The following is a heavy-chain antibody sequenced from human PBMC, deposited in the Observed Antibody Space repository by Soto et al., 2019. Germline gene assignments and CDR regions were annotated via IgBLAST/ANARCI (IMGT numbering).Heavy chain of an antibody. CDR1: GFIFSDSA. V-gene: IGHV3-73*01. D-gene: IGHD1-26*01. CDR3: TRRSGGSYDSGGLHDY. CDR2: IKSKPNNYAT. J-gene: IGHJ4*02. Sequence: EVQLVESGGGLVQPGGSLKLSCATSGFIFSDSAIHWVRQASGKGLEWVGRIKSKPNNYATAYAASVKGRFTISRDDLKNTAYLQMNSLKTEDTAVYYCTRRSGGSYDSGGLHDYWGQGTLVTVSS.